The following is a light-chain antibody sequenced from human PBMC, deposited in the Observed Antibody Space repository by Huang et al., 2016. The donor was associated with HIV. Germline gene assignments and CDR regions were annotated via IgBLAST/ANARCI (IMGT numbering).Light chain of an antibody. CDR2: AAS. CDR1: QSVGSH. J-gene: IGKJ2*01. V-gene: IGKV3-15*01. Sequence: DTVMTQSPATLSVSPGERATLSCSASQSVGSHLARYQQKPGQAPRLLIYAASTRATGIPARFSGSGSGTEFTLTISSLQSEDFAIYYCQQYNNWYTFGQGTKLEIK. CDR3: QQYNNWYT.